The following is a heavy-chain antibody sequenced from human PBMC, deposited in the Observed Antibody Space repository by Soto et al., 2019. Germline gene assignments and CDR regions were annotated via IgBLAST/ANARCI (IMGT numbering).Heavy chain of an antibody. J-gene: IGHJ4*02. CDR2: ISYDGSNK. CDR3: ARESCTGGFYFDY. Sequence: QVQLVESGGGVVQPGRSLRLSCAASGFTFSSYAMHWVRQAPGKGLEWVAVISYDGSNKYYADSVKGRFTISRDNSKNTLYLQMNSLRAEDTAVYYCARESCTGGFYFDYWGQGTLVTVSS. D-gene: IGHD2-8*02. CDR1: GFTFSSYA. V-gene: IGHV3-30-3*01.